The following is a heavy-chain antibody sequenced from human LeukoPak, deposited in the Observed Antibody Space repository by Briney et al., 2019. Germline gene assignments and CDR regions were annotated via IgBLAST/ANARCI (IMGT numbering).Heavy chain of an antibody. CDR1: GYSISSGYY. V-gene: IGHV4-38-2*01. D-gene: IGHD3-9*01. J-gene: IGHJ5*02. CDR3: ARTVLRYFDWLSQGWFDP. CDR2: IYHSGST. Sequence: PSETLSLTCAVSGYSISSGYYWGWIRQPPGMGLEWIGSIYHSGSTYYNPSLKSRVTISVDTSKNQFSLKLSSVTAADTAVYYCARTVLRYFDWLSQGWFDPWGQGTLVTVSS.